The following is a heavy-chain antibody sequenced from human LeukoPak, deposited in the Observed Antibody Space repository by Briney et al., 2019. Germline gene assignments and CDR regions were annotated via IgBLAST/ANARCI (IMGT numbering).Heavy chain of an antibody. J-gene: IGHJ4*02. CDR2: ISSSSSYI. D-gene: IGHD6-13*01. CDR1: GFTFSSYS. CDR3: ARERVAAAGDFDY. Sequence: GGSLRLSCAASGFTFSSYSMNWVRQAPGKGLEWVSSISSSSSYIYYADSVKGRFTISRDNAKNSLYLQMNSLRAEDTAVYCCARERVAAAGDFDYWGQGTLVTVSS. V-gene: IGHV3-21*01.